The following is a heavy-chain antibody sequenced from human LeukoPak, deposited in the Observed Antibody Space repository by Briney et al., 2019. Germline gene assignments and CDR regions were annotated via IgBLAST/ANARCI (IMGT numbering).Heavy chain of an antibody. Sequence: GGSLRLSCAASGFTFSSYAMSWVRQAPGKGLEWVAFIRYDGSNKYYADSVKGRFTISRDNSKNTLYLQMNSLRAEDTAVYYCAKEQSSFTGLYYFDYWGQGTLVTVSS. CDR2: IRYDGSNK. CDR3: AKEQSSFTGLYYFDY. CDR1: GFTFSSYA. D-gene: IGHD3-22*01. V-gene: IGHV3-30*02. J-gene: IGHJ4*02.